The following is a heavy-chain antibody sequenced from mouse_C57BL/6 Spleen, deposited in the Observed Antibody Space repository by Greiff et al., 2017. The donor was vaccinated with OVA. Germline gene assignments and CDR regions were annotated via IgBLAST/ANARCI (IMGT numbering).Heavy chain of an antibody. V-gene: IGHV5-4*01. CDR3: ARERGAIYYYGSPFDD. D-gene: IGHD1-1*01. CDR1: GFTFSSYA. CDR2: ISDGGSYT. Sequence: EVQLVESGGGLVKPGGSLKLSCAASGFTFSSYAMSWVRQTPEKRLEWVATISDGGSYTYYPDNLKGRFTISRDNAKNNLYLQMSHLKSEDTAMYYCARERGAIYYYGSPFDDWGQGTTLTVSS. J-gene: IGHJ2*01.